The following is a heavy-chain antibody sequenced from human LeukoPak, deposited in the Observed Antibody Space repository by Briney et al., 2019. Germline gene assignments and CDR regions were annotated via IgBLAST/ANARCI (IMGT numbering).Heavy chain of an antibody. CDR3: AKDQPYYDSSGYYYSSFDY. J-gene: IGHJ4*02. CDR2: ISGSGGST. Sequence: GGSLRLSCAASGFTFSSYAMSWVRQAPGKGLKWVSAISGSGGSTYYADSVKGRFTISRDNSKNTLYLQMNSLRAEDTAVYYCAKDQPYYDSSGYYYSSFDYWGQGTLVTVSS. V-gene: IGHV3-23*01. CDR1: GFTFSSYA. D-gene: IGHD3-22*01.